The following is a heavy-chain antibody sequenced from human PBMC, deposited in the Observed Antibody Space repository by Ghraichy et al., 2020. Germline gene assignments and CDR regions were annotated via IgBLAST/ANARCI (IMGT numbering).Heavy chain of an antibody. V-gene: IGHV4-30-2*06. Sequence: SETLSLTCAVSGGSIISPAYSWSWIRQSQTKGLEWIGYINHTGSTHYNPSLESRVTFSLDKSNNQVSLTLRSVTAADTAVYYCATTPTNYYTTSGSYAFDIWGPGTMVTVSS. CDR2: INHTGST. CDR3: ATTPTNYYTTSGSYAFDI. CDR1: GGSIISPAYS. J-gene: IGHJ3*02. D-gene: IGHD3-10*01.